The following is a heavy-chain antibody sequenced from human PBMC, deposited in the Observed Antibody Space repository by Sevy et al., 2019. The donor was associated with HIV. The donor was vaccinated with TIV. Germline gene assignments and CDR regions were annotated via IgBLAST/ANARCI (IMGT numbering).Heavy chain of an antibody. CDR3: TTGSWAKLLWFGERDAVDP. CDR2: IKSKTDGGTT. Sequence: GGSLRLYCAASGFTFSNAWMSWVRQAPGKGLEWVGRIKSKTDGGTTDYAAPVKGRFTISRDDSKNTLYLQMNSLKTEDTSVYYCTTGSWAKLLWFGERDAVDPWGQGTLVTVSS. D-gene: IGHD3-10*01. V-gene: IGHV3-15*01. J-gene: IGHJ5*02. CDR1: GFTFSNAW.